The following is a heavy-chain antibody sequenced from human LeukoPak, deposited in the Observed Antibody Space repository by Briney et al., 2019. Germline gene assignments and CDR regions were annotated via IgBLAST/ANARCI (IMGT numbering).Heavy chain of an antibody. Sequence: SETLSLTCTVSGGSISSYYWSWIRQPPGKGLEWIGHISYSGSTNYNPSLKSRVTISLDTSKNQLSLKLSSVTTADTAVYYCARGQAALWFGELWGQGTLVTVSS. CDR1: GGSISSYY. V-gene: IGHV4-59*01. D-gene: IGHD3-10*01. J-gene: IGHJ4*02. CDR3: ARGQAALWFGEL. CDR2: ISYSGST.